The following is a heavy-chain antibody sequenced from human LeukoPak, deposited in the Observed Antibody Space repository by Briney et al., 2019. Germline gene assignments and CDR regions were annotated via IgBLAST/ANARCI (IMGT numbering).Heavy chain of an antibody. CDR1: GFTLSSYW. CDR2: IDFDGTST. D-gene: IGHD5-24*01. Sequence: GGSLRPSCAASGFTLSSYWMHWVRQVPGKGLVWVSRIDFDGTSTLYTDSVKGRFTISRDNAKNMLYLQMNSLRAEDTAVYYCVRDGMVTIPFDYWGQGTLVTVSS. V-gene: IGHV3-74*01. J-gene: IGHJ4*02. CDR3: VRDGMVTIPFDY.